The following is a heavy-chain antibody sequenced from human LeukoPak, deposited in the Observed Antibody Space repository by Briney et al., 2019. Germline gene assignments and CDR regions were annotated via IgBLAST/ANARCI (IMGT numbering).Heavy chain of an antibody. CDR1: GGSISSYY. D-gene: IGHD2-2*01. Sequence: SETLSLTCTVSGGSISSYYWNWIRQPPGKGLEWIGYIYYSGSTNYNPSLKSRVTISVDTSRTQFSLTLTSVTAADTALYYCARVICSTASCEKRGAFDIWGQGTMVTVSS. CDR3: ARVICSTASCEKRGAFDI. J-gene: IGHJ3*02. V-gene: IGHV4-59*01. CDR2: IYYSGST.